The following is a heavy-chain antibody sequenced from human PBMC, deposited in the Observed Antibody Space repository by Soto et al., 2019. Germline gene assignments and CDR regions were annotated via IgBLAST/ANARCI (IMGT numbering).Heavy chain of an antibody. J-gene: IGHJ4*02. CDR3: TRLRTITAGASDY. CDR1: GFTFSNYA. V-gene: IGHV3-23*01. D-gene: IGHD4-17*01. Sequence: EVQLLESGGGLVQPGGSLRLSCAASGFTFSNYAMSWVRQAPGKGLEWVSAEHGGGVTTFYADSVKGRFTISRDNSKNTLSLEMISLRAEDTAVYYCTRLRTITAGASDYWGQGTLVTVSS. CDR2: EHGGGVTT.